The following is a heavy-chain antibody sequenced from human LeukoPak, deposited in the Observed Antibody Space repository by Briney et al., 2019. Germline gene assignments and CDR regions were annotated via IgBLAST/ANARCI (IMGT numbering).Heavy chain of an antibody. CDR3: ALTMVRGVIEAFDI. V-gene: IGHV5-10-1*01. D-gene: IGHD3-10*01. J-gene: IGHJ3*02. Sequence: GESLKISCKGSGYSFTSYWISWVRLMPGKGLEWMGRIDPSDSYTNYSPSFQGHVTISADKSISTAYLQWSSLKASDTAMYYCALTMVRGVIEAFDIWGQGTMVTVPS. CDR1: GYSFTSYW. CDR2: IDPSDSYT.